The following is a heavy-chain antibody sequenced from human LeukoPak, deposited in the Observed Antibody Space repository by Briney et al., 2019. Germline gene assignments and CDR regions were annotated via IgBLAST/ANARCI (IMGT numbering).Heavy chain of an antibody. D-gene: IGHD2-2*01. CDR1: GGSISSYY. J-gene: IGHJ4*02. Sequence: PSETLSLTCTVSGGSISSYYWSWIRQPPGRGLEWIGYIYYSGSTNYNPSLKSRVTISVDTSKNQFSLKLSSVTAADTAVYYCATPGDYQLPLWGYWGQGTLVTVSS. CDR2: IYYSGST. V-gene: IGHV4-59*01. CDR3: ATPGDYQLPLWGY.